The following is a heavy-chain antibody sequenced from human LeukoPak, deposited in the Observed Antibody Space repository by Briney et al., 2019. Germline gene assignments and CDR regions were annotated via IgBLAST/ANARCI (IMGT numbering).Heavy chain of an antibody. Sequence: GGSLRLSCAASGFTFDDYTMHWVRQAPGKGLEWVSLISWDGGSTYYADPVKGRFTISRDNSKNSLYLQMNSLRTEDTALYYCAKAPMFGELSGDYYYYYMDVWGKGTTVTVSS. D-gene: IGHD3-10*02. V-gene: IGHV3-43*01. CDR3: AKAPMFGELSGDYYYYYMDV. CDR1: GFTFDDYT. J-gene: IGHJ6*03. CDR2: ISWDGGST.